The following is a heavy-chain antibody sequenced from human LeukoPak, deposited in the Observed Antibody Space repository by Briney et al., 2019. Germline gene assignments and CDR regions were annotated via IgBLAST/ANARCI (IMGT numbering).Heavy chain of an antibody. Sequence: GGSLRLSCAASEFAFSTYDMNWVRQAPGKGLEWVSYISTGSSTTYYADSVKGRFTISRDNVENSLYLQMNSLRDEDTAVYYCARVAAGYSVNYFDYWGQGTLVTVSS. J-gene: IGHJ4*02. V-gene: IGHV3-48*02. CDR2: ISTGSSTT. D-gene: IGHD4-23*01. CDR3: ARVAAGYSVNYFDY. CDR1: EFAFSTYD.